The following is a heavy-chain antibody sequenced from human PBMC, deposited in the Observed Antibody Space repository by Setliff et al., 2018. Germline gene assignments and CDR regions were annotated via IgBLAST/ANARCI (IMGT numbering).Heavy chain of an antibody. CDR1: GGSISSSSYY. CDR3: AGDGGEY. V-gene: IGHV3-7*01. D-gene: IGHD3-16*01. Sequence: PSETLSLTCTVSGGSISSSSYYWGWIRQPPGKGLEWVANIKEDGSEKYYGESVKGRFTISRDNAKNSLYLQMNSLRAEDTAVYYCAGDGGEYWGQGTLVTVSS. CDR2: IKEDGSEK. J-gene: IGHJ4*02.